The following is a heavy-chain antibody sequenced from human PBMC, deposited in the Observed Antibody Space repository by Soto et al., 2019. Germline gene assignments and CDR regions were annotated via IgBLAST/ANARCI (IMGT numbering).Heavy chain of an antibody. V-gene: IGHV4-61*01. D-gene: IGHD2-21*02. CDR1: GGSVSSGSYY. CDR3: ARVSMVTAIYFDY. J-gene: IGHJ4*02. CDR2: IYYSGST. Sequence: PSETLSLTCTVSGGSVSSGSYYWSWIRQPPGKGLEWIGYIYYSGSTNYNPSLKSRVTISVDTSKNQFSLKLSSVTAADTAVYYCARVSMVTAIYFDYWGQGTLVTAPQ.